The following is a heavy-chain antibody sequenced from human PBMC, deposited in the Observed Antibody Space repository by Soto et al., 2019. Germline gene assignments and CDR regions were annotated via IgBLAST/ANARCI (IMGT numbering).Heavy chain of an antibody. V-gene: IGHV3-11*01. J-gene: IGHJ6*02. CDR1: GFTFSGYY. CDR2: ISSSGSTI. D-gene: IGHD3-16*01. CDR3: ARERVGGRYDASYYYYYGMDV. Sequence: GGSLRLSCAASGFTFSGYYMSWIRQAPGKGLEWVSYISSSGSTIYYADSVKGRFTISRDNAKNSLYLQMNSLRAEDTAVDYYARERVGGRYDASYYYYYGMDVWGQGTTVTVSS.